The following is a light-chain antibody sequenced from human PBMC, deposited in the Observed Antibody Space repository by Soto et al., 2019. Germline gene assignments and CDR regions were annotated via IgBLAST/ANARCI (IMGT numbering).Light chain of an antibody. CDR3: QQRSIWPPLT. Sequence: EVVLTQSPATLSLSPGERATLSCRTGQSVERYLAWYQQKPGQAPRLLIYDTSNRATGTPARFSGRWSGTDFTLTISSLEPEDFAVYYCQQRSIWPPLTFGGGTKVEIK. J-gene: IGKJ4*01. V-gene: IGKV3-11*01. CDR1: QSVERY. CDR2: DTS.